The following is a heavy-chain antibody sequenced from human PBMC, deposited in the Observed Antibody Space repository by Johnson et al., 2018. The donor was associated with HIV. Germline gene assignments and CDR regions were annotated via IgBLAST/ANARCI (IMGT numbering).Heavy chain of an antibody. Sequence: VQLVESGGGLVQPGGSLRLSCAASGFTFSSYWMSWVRQAPGKGLEWVANIKQDGSEKYYLDSVKGRFTISRDNAKNSLYLQLNSLRAEDTAVYYCARVEPIRRAIDAFDIWGQGTMVTVSS. CDR1: GFTFSSYW. V-gene: IGHV3-7*02. J-gene: IGHJ3*02. CDR2: IKQDGSEK. CDR3: ARVEPIRRAIDAFDI.